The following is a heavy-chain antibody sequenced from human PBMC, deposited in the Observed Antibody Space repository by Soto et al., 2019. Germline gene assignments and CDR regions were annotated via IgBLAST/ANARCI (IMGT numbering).Heavy chain of an antibody. J-gene: IGHJ3*02. V-gene: IGHV1-2*02. CDR2: INPNSGGT. Sequence: ASVKVSCKASGYTFTGYYMHWVRQAPGQGLEGMGWINPNSGGTNYAQKFQGRVTMTRDTSVSTAYMKLSRLRSDDTAVYSCANGADEDIVTKIRVWAFDIWGQGTMVTVSS. CDR3: ANGADEDIVTKIRVWAFDI. CDR1: GYTFTGYY. D-gene: IGHD5-12*01.